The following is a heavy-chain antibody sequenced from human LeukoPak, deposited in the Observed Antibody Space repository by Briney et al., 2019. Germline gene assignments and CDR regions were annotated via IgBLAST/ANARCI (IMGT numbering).Heavy chain of an antibody. CDR2: INHSGST. CDR3: ATRRPYGPHDY. Sequence: SETLSLTCAVYGGSFSGYYWSWIRQPPGKGLEWIGEINHSGSTNYNPSLKSRVTISVDTSKNQFSLKLSSVTAADTAVYYCATRRPYGPHDYWGQGTLVTVSS. CDR1: GGSFSGYY. V-gene: IGHV4-34*01. D-gene: IGHD3-16*01. J-gene: IGHJ4*02.